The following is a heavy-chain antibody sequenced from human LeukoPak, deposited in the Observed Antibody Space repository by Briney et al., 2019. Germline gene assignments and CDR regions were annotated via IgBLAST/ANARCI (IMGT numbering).Heavy chain of an antibody. D-gene: IGHD5-18*01. Sequence: SVRVSCKASEGTFSNHAINWVRQAPGQGLEWMGRIVPIFDMATYAHKFLGRVTITADKSASTAYMEVSGLTSDDTAVFYCATETAMGYFDYWGQGTLVTVSS. CDR3: ATETAMGYFDY. CDR2: IVPIFDMA. CDR1: EGTFSNHA. V-gene: IGHV1-69*04. J-gene: IGHJ4*02.